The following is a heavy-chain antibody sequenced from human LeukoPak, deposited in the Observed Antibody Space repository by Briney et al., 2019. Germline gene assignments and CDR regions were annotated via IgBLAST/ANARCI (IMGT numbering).Heavy chain of an antibody. CDR3: ARRYCSGGSCYSGSYYFDY. V-gene: IGHV4-4*09. CDR1: GGSISSYY. Sequence: SETLSLTCTVSGGSISSYYWSWIRQPPGKGLEWIGYIYTSGSTNYNPSLKSRVTKSVDTSKNQFSLKLSSVTAADTAVYYCARRYCSGGSCYSGSYYFDYWGQGTLVTASS. J-gene: IGHJ4*02. D-gene: IGHD2-15*01. CDR2: IYTSGST.